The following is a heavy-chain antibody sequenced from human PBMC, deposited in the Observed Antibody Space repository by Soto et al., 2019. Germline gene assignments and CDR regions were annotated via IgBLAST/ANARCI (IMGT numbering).Heavy chain of an antibody. CDR1: GYTFTSYY. CDR3: ARYMDYSGGGCYPSSPMRIDN. V-gene: IGHV1-46*01. CDR2: INPSGGST. D-gene: IGHD2-15*01. J-gene: IGHJ4*02. Sequence: ASVKVSCKASGYTFTSYYMHWVRQAPGQGLEWMGIINPSGGSTSYAQKFQGRVTMTRDTSTSTVYMELSSLRSEDTAVYYCARYMDYSGGGCYPSSPMRIDNWCQGSLVTVSS.